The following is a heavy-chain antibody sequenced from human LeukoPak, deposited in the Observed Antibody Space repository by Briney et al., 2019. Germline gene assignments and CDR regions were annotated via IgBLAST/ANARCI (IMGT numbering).Heavy chain of an antibody. V-gene: IGHV3-21*01. J-gene: IGHJ6*04. D-gene: IGHD3-10*02. Sequence: GGSLRLSCAASGFTFSDYAMTWVRQAPGKGLEWVSSISSSSSYIYYADSVKGRFTISRDNAKNSLYLQMNSLRAEDTAVYYCAELGITMIGGVWGKGTTVTISS. CDR1: GFTFSDYA. CDR2: ISSSSSYI. CDR3: AELGITMIGGV.